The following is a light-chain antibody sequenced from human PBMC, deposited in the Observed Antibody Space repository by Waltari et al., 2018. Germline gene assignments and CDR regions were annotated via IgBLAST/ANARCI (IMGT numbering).Light chain of an antibody. V-gene: IGLV3-19*01. CDR1: SPRYSY. J-gene: IGLJ1*01. Sequence: SSELTQDPAVSVALGQTFRITCQGHSPRYSYANWNRQKPRQAPLLVMYGKNNRPSGVPDRFSGSYSGDTASLTITGAQAEDEADYYCNSRDSNGNPFVFGPATKVTVL. CDR3: NSRDSNGNPFV. CDR2: GKN.